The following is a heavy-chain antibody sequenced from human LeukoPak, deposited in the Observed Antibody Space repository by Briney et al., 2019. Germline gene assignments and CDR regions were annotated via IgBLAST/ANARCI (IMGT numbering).Heavy chain of an antibody. J-gene: IGHJ6*02. CDR2: INHSGST. V-gene: IGHV4-34*01. CDR1: GGSFSGYY. CDR3: ARHFPSRISTWYSYYYGMDV. D-gene: IGHD6-13*01. Sequence: KPSETLSLTCAVYGGSFSGYYWSWIRQPPGKGLEWIGEINHSGSTNYNPSLKSRVTISVDTSKNQFSLKLSSVTAADTAVYFCARHFPSRISTWYSYYYGMDVWGQGTTVTVSS.